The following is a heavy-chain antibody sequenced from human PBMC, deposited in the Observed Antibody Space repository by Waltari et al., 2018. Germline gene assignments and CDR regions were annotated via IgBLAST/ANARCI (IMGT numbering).Heavy chain of an antibody. J-gene: IGHJ3*01. V-gene: IGHV4-39*01. CDR1: GGSITTNRHY. D-gene: IGHD3-16*01. CDR3: ATYVGASIGTAAFDV. Sequence: QLHLQESGPGLVQPSETLSLTCSVSGGSITTNRHYWGWIRQPPGKGLEWTATISYSGATYPNRSLKSRFTISVDTFKNQFSLKLRSVTAADTALYYCATYVGASIGTAAFDVWGQGTMVTVSS. CDR2: ISYSGAT.